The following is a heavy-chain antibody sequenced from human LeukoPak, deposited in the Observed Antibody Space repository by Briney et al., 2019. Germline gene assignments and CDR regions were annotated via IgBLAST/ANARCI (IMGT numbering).Heavy chain of an antibody. V-gene: IGHV3-23*01. CDR1: EFTFSNYW. CDR3: AKAPCGSCYSADY. J-gene: IGHJ4*02. CDR2: ISGSGGST. Sequence: GGSLRLSCAASEFTFSNYWMHWVRQAPGKGLEWVSAISGSGGSTYYADSVKGRFTISRDNSKNTLYLQMNNLRAEDTAVYYCAKAPCGSCYSADYWGQGTLVTVSS. D-gene: IGHD2-15*01.